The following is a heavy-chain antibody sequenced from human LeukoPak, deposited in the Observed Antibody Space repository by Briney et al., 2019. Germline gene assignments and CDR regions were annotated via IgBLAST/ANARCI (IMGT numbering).Heavy chain of an antibody. CDR1: GFTVSSNY. V-gene: IGHV3-53*05. CDR2: IYSGGST. CDR3: ARDLLEIDDEGYCSSTSCYNSPPLVY. J-gene: IGHJ4*02. Sequence: PGGSLRLSCAASGFTVSSNYMSWVRQAPGKGLEWVSVIYSGGSTYYADSVKGRFTISRDNSKNTLYLQMNSLRAEDTAVYYCARDLLEIDDEGYCSSTSCYNSPPLVYWGQGTLVTVSS. D-gene: IGHD2-2*02.